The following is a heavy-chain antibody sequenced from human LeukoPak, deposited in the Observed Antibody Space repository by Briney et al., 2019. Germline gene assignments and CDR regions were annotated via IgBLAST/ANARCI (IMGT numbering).Heavy chain of an antibody. V-gene: IGHV1-18*01. J-gene: IGHJ6*02. Sequence: ASVKVSCKASGYTFTSYGITWVRQAPGQGLEWMGRISPHNGNTNYAQNLQGRVTMTTDTSTSTAYMELRSLRFDDTAVYYCARLSTTLNNQVYYYYGMGVWGQGTTVTVSS. CDR2: ISPHNGNT. CDR1: GYTFTSYG. CDR3: ARLSTTLNNQVYYYYGMGV. D-gene: IGHD4-17*01.